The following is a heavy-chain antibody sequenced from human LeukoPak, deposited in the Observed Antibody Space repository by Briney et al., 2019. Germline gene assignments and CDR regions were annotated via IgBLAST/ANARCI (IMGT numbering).Heavy chain of an antibody. Sequence: SQTLSLTCTVSGGSISSGGYYWSWIRQPPGKGLEWIGYIYHSGSTYYNPSLKSRVTISVDRSKNQFSLKLSSVTAADTAVYYCARHRFPPVGYCSGGSCYSLDYWGQGTLVTVSS. CDR3: ARHRFPPVGYCSGGSCYSLDY. J-gene: IGHJ4*02. V-gene: IGHV4-30-2*01. CDR2: IYHSGST. CDR1: GGSISSGGYY. D-gene: IGHD2-15*01.